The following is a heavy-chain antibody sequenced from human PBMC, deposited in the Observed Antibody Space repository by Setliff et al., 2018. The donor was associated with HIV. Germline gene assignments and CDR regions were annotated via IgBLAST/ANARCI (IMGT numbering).Heavy chain of an antibody. CDR3: ARSTVGIRGVVRGYYYYYMDV. D-gene: IGHD3-10*01. V-gene: IGHV4-59*08. CDR1: GGSISSYY. Sequence: PSETLSLTCTVSGGSISSYYWNWIRQPPGKALEWIGYIYYGSTHYNPSFEGRVTMSVDTSKNQFSLKLTSATAVDTAAYYCARSTVGIRGVVRGYYYYYMDVWGKGTTVTVSS. J-gene: IGHJ6*03. CDR2: IYYGST.